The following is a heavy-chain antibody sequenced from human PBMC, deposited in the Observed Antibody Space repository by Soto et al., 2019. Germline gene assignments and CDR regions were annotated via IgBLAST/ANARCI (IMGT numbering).Heavy chain of an antibody. CDR3: ARPTRPLGAVVVPAAIDY. CDR2: IYPGDSDT. V-gene: IGHV5-51*01. CDR1: GYSFTSYW. J-gene: IGHJ4*02. Sequence: GESLKISCKGSGYSFTSYWIGWVRQMPGKGLEWMGIIYPGDSDTRYSPSFQGQVTISADKSISTAYLQWSSLKASDTAMYYCARPTRPLGAVVVPAAIDYWGQGTLVTVSS. D-gene: IGHD2-2*01.